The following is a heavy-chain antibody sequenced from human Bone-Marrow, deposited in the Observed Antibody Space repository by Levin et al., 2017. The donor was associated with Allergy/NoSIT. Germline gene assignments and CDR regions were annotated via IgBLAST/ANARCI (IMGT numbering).Heavy chain of an antibody. CDR3: TRWASCESGGGSCFDY. Sequence: GESLKISCKASGYTFTNYGVSWVRQAPGQGLEWMGWISAYNGDTKYAQNLQGRVTMTTDTSTTTAYMELRNLRSDDTAVYYCTRWASCESGGGSCFDYWGQGTLVTVSS. V-gene: IGHV1-18*01. CDR1: GYTFTNYG. D-gene: IGHD2-15*01. J-gene: IGHJ4*02. CDR2: ISAYNGDT.